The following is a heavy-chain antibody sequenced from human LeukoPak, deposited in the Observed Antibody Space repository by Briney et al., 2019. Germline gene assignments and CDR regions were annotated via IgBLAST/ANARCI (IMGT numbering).Heavy chain of an antibody. V-gene: IGHV3-43*01. Sequence: GGSLRLSCATSGFTFDRYTIHWVRQAPGKGLEWVSLAGWAGGTTYYSDSVRGRFTISRDSGKNSVYLQMNSLTIDDTAFYFCAKELDTMFFDYWGQGALVTVSS. CDR2: AGWAGGTT. CDR3: AKELDTMFFDY. D-gene: IGHD5-18*01. J-gene: IGHJ4*02. CDR1: GFTFDRYT.